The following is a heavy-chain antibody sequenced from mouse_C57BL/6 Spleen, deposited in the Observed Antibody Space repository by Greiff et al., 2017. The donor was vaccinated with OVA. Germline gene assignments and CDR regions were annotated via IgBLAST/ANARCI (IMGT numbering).Heavy chain of an antibody. J-gene: IGHJ4*01. CDR1: GYTFTDYN. V-gene: IGHV1-22*01. CDR2: INPNNGGT. Sequence: EVQLQESGPELVKPGASVKMSCKASGYTFTDYNMHWVKQSHGKSLEWIGYINPNNGGTSYNQKFKGKATLTVNKSSSTAYMELRSLTSEDSAVYYCGTEGYALDYWGQGTSVTVSS. CDR3: GTEGYALDY.